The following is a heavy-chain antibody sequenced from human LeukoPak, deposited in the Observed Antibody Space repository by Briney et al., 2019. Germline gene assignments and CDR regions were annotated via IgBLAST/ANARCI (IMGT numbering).Heavy chain of an antibody. CDR1: GGSFSGYY. CDR3: ARGPQTYYDILTGLSF. D-gene: IGHD3-9*01. Sequence: PSETLSLTCAVYGGSFSGYYWSWIRQLPGKGLEWIGEINHSGSTNYNPSLKSRVTISGDTSKKQFSLKLSSVTAADTAVYYCARGPQTYYDILTGLSFWGQGTLVTVSS. J-gene: IGHJ4*02. V-gene: IGHV4-34*01. CDR2: INHSGST.